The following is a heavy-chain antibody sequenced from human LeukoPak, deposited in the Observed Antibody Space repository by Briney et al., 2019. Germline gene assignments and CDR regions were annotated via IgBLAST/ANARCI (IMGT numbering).Heavy chain of an antibody. CDR1: GFTFSSTW. V-gene: IGHV3-74*01. CDR2: ITSDGSST. Sequence: GGSLRLSCAASGFTFSSTWMNWVRQGPGKGLEWVSRITSDGSSTIYADSVKGRFTISRDNSKNTLYLQMNSLRAEDTAVYYCAKAMVRGVNFDYWGQGTLVTVSS. CDR3: AKAMVRGVNFDY. D-gene: IGHD3-10*01. J-gene: IGHJ4*02.